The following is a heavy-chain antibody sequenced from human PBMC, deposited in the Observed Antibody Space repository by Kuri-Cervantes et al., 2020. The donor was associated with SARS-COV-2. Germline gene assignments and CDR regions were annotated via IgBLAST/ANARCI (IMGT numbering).Heavy chain of an antibody. V-gene: IGHV3-7*01. CDR1: GFTFGRYW. Sequence: GGSLRLSCAASGFTFGRYWMNLVRQAPGQGLEWVAKIDQEGSEKYNVDSVKGGFTISRDSAQNSLYLKMNSLRAEDTALYYCARGATVTYYFDYLGQGTLVTVSS. CDR2: IDQEGSEK. J-gene: IGHJ4*02. D-gene: IGHD4-17*01. CDR3: ARGATVTYYFDY.